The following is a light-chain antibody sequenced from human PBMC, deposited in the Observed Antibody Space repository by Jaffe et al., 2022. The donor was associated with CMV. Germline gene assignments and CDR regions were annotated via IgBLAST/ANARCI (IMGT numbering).Light chain of an antibody. V-gene: IGLV1-40*01. J-gene: IGLJ1*01. CDR2: DNI. CDR3: QSYDTSLSAYV. CDR1: NSNIGAGYG. Sequence: QSVLTQPPSVSGAPGHRVTISCTGSNSNIGAGYGVHWYQQIPGTVPKLLIYDNINRPSGVPDRFSGSKSGTSASLAITGLQAEDEADYYCQSYDTSLSAYVFGTGTKVTVL.